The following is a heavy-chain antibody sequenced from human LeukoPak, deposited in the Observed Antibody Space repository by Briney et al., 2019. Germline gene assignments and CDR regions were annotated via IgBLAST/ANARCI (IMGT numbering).Heavy chain of an antibody. J-gene: IGHJ3*02. V-gene: IGHV5-51*01. CDR3: ARHEATDAFDI. CDR1: GYSFTSYW. CDR2: IYPGDSDT. Sequence: GESLKISCKGSGYSFTSYWIGWVRQMPGKGLEWMGIIYPGDSDTRYSPSSQGQVTISADKTISTAYLQWSSLKASDTAMYYCARHEATDAFDIWGQGTMVTVSS.